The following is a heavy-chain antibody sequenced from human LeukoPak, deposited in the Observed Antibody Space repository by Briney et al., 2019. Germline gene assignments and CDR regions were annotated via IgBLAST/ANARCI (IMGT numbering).Heavy chain of an antibody. CDR2: MNPKNGNT. V-gene: IGHV1-8*01. CDR1: GYTFKDFD. CDR3: VRDHSGSSRVDP. J-gene: IGHJ5*02. D-gene: IGHD3-10*01. Sequence: GASVKVSCKASGYTFKDFDINWVRQAPGHGLEWMGWMNPKNGNTGYAPKFQRRVTMTSNTSISTAFMELSSLTSDDTAVYFCVRDHSGSSRVDPWGQGTLVTISS.